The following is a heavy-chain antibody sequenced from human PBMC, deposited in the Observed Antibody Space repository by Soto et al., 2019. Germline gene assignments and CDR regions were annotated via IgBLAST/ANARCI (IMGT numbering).Heavy chain of an antibody. CDR1: GGSMRSGIHY. CDR2: IAYSGHT. CDR3: XXAXXSGNYHEXLFRF. J-gene: IGHJ4*02. D-gene: IGHD3-10*01. V-gene: IGHV4-31*03. Sequence: QVQLQESGPGLVKPSQTLSLTCTVSGGSMRSGIHYWNWVRQHPGKGLEWLGYIAYSGHTYYNPPLKSRVTISADTSKNQFSLDLTSVTAXDTAVYYCXXAXXSGNYHEXLFRFWGQGTLVTVSS.